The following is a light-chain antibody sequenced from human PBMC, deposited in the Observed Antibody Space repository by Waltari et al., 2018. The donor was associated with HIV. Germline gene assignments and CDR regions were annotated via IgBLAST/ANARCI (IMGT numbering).Light chain of an antibody. CDR3: AAWDVPLNGPV. V-gene: IGLV1-44*01. Sequence: QSVLTQPPSASGTTGQRVTISCSGSSSNIGRNTVYWYQQFPGTAPKLLIYYNNQRPSGVPDRFSGSKSGTSASLAISGLQSEDEADYYCAAWDVPLNGPVFGGGTKLTVL. J-gene: IGLJ2*01. CDR1: SSNIGRNT. CDR2: YNN.